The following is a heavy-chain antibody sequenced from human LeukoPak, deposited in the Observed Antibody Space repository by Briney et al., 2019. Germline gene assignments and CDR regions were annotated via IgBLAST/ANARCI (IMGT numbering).Heavy chain of an antibody. Sequence: TLARDCKIGGGSGSGSEWIWVGGAPGKGLEWIAYLSHSGSSDSNPSLTSRVTTLVDTSKNQFSLKLTSVTAADTAVYYCARARYANAWYAFDIWGHGTMVTVSS. V-gene: IGHV4-59*02. CDR3: ARARYANAWYAFDI. J-gene: IGHJ3*02. D-gene: IGHD2-2*01. CDR2: LSHSGSS. CDR1: GGSGSGSE.